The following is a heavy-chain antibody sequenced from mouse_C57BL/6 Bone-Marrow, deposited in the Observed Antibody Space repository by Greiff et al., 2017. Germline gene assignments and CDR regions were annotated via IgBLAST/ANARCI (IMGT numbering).Heavy chain of an antibody. Sequence: VQLQQSGAELVRPGASVTLSCKASGYTFTDYEMHWVKQTPVHGLEWIGAIDPETGGTAYNQKFKGKAILTADKSSSTAYMELRSLTSEDSAVYYCTLTTVVAQGYFDVWGTGTTVTVSS. CDR2: IDPETGGT. CDR3: TLTTVVAQGYFDV. J-gene: IGHJ1*03. V-gene: IGHV1-15*01. CDR1: GYTFTDYE. D-gene: IGHD1-1*01.